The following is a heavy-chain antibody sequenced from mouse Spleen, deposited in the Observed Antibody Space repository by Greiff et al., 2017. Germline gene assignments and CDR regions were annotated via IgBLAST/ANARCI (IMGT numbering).Heavy chain of an antibody. D-gene: IGHD3-1*01. V-gene: IGHV5-17*02. CDR3: ARQLGLRYYFDY. J-gene: IGHJ2*01. Sequence: EVKVVESGGGLVQPGGSRKLSCAASGFTFSSFGMHWVRQAPEKGLEWVAYISSGSSTIYYADTVKGRFTISRDNPKNTLFLQMTSLRSEDTAMYYCARQLGLRYYFDYWGQGTTLTVSS. CDR2: ISSGSSTI. CDR1: GFTFSSFG.